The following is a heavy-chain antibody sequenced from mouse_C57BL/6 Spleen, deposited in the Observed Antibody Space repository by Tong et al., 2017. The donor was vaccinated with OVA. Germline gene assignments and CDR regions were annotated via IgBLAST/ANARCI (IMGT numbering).Heavy chain of an antibody. Sequence: VQLQESGTELVKPGASVKLSCKATGYTFTGYWIEWVKQRPGHGLEWIGEILPGSGSTNYNEKFKSKATLTVDKPSSTAYMQLSSLTSEDSAVYYCARSDYSNYEFAYWGQGTLVTVSA. V-gene: IGHV1-9*01. J-gene: IGHJ3*01. CDR1: GYTFTGYW. CDR2: ILPGSGST. CDR3: ARSDYSNYEFAY. D-gene: IGHD2-5*01.